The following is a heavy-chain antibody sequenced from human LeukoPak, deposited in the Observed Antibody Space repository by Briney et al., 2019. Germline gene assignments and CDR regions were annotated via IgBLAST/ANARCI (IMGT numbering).Heavy chain of an antibody. J-gene: IGHJ4*02. CDR1: GFXXXXYA. CDR3: AKDIGRDGYNLADY. V-gene: IGHV3-9*01. D-gene: IGHD5-24*01. CDR2: ISWNSGSI. Sequence: SGFXXXXYAMHWVRHAPGKGLEWVSGISWNSGSIGYADSVKGRFTISRDNAKNSLYLQMNSLRAEDTALYYCAKDIGRDGYNLADYWGQGTLVTVSS.